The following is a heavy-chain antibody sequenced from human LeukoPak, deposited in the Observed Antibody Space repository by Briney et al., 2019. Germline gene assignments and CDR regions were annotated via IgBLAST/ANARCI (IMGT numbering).Heavy chain of an antibody. CDR2: INHSGST. V-gene: IGHV4-34*01. CDR3: ARGAAAAGTALGY. J-gene: IGHJ4*02. Sequence: SETLSLTCAVYGGSFSGDYWSWIRQPPGKGLEWIGEINHSGSTNYNPSLKSRVTISVDTSKNQFSLKLSSVTAADTAVYYCARGAAAAGTALGYWGQGTLVTVSS. CDR1: GGSFSGDY. D-gene: IGHD6-13*01.